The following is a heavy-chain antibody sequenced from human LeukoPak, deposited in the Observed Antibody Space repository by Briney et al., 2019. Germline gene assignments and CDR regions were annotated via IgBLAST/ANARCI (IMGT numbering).Heavy chain of an antibody. CDR3: ARSPMMGGVNWFDP. D-gene: IGHD3-22*01. CDR1: GYTFTSYG. CDR2: ISAYNGNT. Sequence: RASVKVSCKASGYTFTSYGISWVRQAPGQGLEWMGWISAYNGNTNYAQKLQGRVTMTTDTSTSTAYMELRSLRSDDTAVYYCARSPMMGGVNWFDPWGQGTLVTVSS. V-gene: IGHV1-18*01. J-gene: IGHJ5*02.